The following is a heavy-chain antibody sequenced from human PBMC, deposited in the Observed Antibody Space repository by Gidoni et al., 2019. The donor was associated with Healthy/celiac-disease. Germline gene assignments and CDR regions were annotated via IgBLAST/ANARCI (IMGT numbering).Heavy chain of an antibody. CDR2: INHSGST. CDR1: GGSFRCYY. J-gene: IGHJ6*02. D-gene: IGHD6-13*01. V-gene: IGHV4-34*01. Sequence: QVQLQQWAAGLLNPSETLSLTCAVYGGSFRCYYWRWIRQPPGKGLEWSGEINHSGSTNYNPSLKSRVTISVDTSKNQFSLKLSSVTAADTAVYYCARALAAAGDGYYYYYYGMDVWGQGTTVTVSS. CDR3: ARALAAAGDGYYYYYYGMDV.